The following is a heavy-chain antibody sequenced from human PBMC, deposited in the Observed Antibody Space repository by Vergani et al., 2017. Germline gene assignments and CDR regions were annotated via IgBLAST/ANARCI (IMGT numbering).Heavy chain of an antibody. D-gene: IGHD3-22*01. Sequence: LQLQESGPGLVKPSETLSLTCTVSGGSISSSSYYWGWIRQPPGKGLEWIGSIYYSGSTYYNPSLKSRVTISVDTSKNQFSLKLSSVTAADTAVYYCARDGYYYDSSGYLDDAFDIWGQGTMVTVSS. CDR2: IYYSGST. J-gene: IGHJ3*02. CDR3: ARDGYYYDSSGYLDDAFDI. CDR1: GGSISSSSYY. V-gene: IGHV4-39*07.